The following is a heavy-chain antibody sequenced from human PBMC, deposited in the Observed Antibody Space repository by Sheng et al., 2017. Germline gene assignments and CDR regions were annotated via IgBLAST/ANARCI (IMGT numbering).Heavy chain of an antibody. CDR3: ARGAHWNYVPFDY. CDR1: GFTFSSYS. CDR2: ISSSSSYI. D-gene: IGHD1-7*01. Sequence: EVQLVESGGGLVKPGGSLRLSCAASGFTFSSYSMNWVRQAPGKGLEWVSSISSSSSYIYYADSVKGRFTISRDNAKNSLYLQMNSLRAEDTAVYYCARGAHWNYVPFDYWGQGTLVTVSS. J-gene: IGHJ4*02. V-gene: IGHV3-21*01.